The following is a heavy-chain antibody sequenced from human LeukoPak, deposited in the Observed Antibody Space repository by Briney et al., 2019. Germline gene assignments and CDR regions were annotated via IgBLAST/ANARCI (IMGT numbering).Heavy chain of an antibody. CDR2: ISYDGSNK. D-gene: IGHD5-12*01. Sequence: GGSLRLSCAASGFTFSSYAMHWVRQAPGKGLEWVAVISYDGSNKYYADSVKGRFTISRDNSKNTLYLQMNSLRAEDTAVYYCARDIHVRGYSGYELPDYWGQGTLVTVSS. CDR1: GFTFSSYA. V-gene: IGHV3-30*04. CDR3: ARDIHVRGYSGYELPDY. J-gene: IGHJ4*02.